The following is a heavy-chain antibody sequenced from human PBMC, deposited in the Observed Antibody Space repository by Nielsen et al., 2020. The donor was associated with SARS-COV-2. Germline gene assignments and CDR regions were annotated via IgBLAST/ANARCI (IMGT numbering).Heavy chain of an antibody. J-gene: IGHJ4*02. Sequence: GESLKISCKASGFTFGDYAMNWFRQAPGKWLEWLTLISYDGNEHYADSVKGRFTISRDNAKGYLYLHMNSLTPEDTALYYCQIAPSSGFARYLDYWGQGTLVTVSS. D-gene: IGHD6-19*01. CDR3: QIAPSSGFARYLDY. CDR1: GFTFGDYA. CDR2: ISYDGNE. V-gene: IGHV3-30*04.